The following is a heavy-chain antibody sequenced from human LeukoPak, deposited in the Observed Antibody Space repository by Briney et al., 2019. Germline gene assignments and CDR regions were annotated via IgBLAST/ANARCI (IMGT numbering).Heavy chain of an antibody. CDR3: ARDYYDGSAYYSYYEY. J-gene: IGHJ4*02. CDR2: LYSNGNT. CDR1: GFTFSSYA. D-gene: IGHD3-22*01. V-gene: IGHV3-23*01. Sequence: GGSLRLSCAASGFTFSSYAMTWVRQAPGKGLEWVSTLYSNGNTYYADSVKGRFTISRDNSKNTLSLQMNSLRAEDTAVYYCARDYYDGSAYYSYYEYWGQGTLVTVCS.